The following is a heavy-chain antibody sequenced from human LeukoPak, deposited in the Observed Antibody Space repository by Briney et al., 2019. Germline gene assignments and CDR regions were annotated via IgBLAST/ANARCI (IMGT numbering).Heavy chain of an antibody. CDR3: ARSLARITIFGVAEFDP. CDR1: GFTFSSYA. V-gene: IGHV3-23*01. CDR2: IRGSGGST. D-gene: IGHD3-3*01. J-gene: IGHJ5*02. Sequence: TGGSLRLSCAASGFTFSSYAMSWVRQAPGKGLEWVSAIRGSGGSTYYADSVKGRFTISRDNSKNTLYLQMNSLRAEDTAVYYCARSLARITIFGVAEFDPWGQGTLVTDSS.